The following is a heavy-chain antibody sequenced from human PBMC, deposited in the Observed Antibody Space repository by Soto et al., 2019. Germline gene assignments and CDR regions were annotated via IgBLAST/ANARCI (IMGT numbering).Heavy chain of an antibody. CDR3: ARGRFLEWLLGWFDP. Sequence: QVQLVQSGAEVKKPGASVKVSCKASGYTFTSYAMHWVRQAPGQRLEWMGWINAGNGHTKYSQKFQGRVTITRDTSASTAYMELSSLRSEDTAVYYCARGRFLEWLLGWFDPWGQGTLVTVSS. CDR2: INAGNGHT. J-gene: IGHJ5*02. D-gene: IGHD3-3*01. V-gene: IGHV1-3*01. CDR1: GYTFTSYA.